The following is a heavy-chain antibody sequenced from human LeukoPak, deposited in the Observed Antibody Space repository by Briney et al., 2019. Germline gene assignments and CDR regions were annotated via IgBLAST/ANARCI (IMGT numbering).Heavy chain of an antibody. Sequence: SETLPLTCAVSGGSISSGGYSWNWIRQPPGKGLEWIGYIYNSGSTSYNPPLKSRVSLSVDTSKNLFSLTLNSMTAADTAVYYCARGWGPAYCGGDCHRHFDYWGQGTLVTVSS. V-gene: IGHV4-30-4*07. CDR1: GGSISSGGYS. CDR2: IYNSGST. CDR3: ARGWGPAYCGGDCHRHFDY. D-gene: IGHD2-21*02. J-gene: IGHJ4*02.